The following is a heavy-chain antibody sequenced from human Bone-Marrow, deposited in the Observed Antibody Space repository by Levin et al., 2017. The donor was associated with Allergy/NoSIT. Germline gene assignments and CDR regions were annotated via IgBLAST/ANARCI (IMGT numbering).Heavy chain of an antibody. Sequence: SETLSLTCTVSGGSISSYYWSWIRQPPGKGLEWIGYIYYSGSTNYNPSLKSRVTISVDTSKNQFSLKLSSVTAADTAVYYCARVDIVALGAFDIWGQGTMVTVSS. CDR1: GGSISSYY. CDR2: IYYSGST. CDR3: ARVDIVALGAFDI. D-gene: IGHD5-12*01. J-gene: IGHJ3*02. V-gene: IGHV4-59*01.